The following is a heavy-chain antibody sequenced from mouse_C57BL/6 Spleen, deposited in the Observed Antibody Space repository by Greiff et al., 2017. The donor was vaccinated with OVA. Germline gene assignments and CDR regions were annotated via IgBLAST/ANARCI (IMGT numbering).Heavy chain of an antibody. D-gene: IGHD1-1*01. CDR3: TLYYYGSSYPFAY. CDR1: GFTFSDAW. CDR2: IRNKANNHAT. J-gene: IGHJ3*01. Sequence: EVQGVESGGGLVQPGGSMKLSCAASGFTFSDAWMDWVRQSPEKGLEWVAEIRNKANNHATYYAESVKGRFPISRDDSKSSVYLQINSLRAEDTGIYYCTLYYYGSSYPFAYWGQGTLVTVSA. V-gene: IGHV6-6*01.